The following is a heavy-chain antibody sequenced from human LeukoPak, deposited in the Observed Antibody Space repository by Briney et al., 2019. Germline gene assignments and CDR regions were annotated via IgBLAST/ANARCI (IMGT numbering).Heavy chain of an antibody. D-gene: IGHD6-19*01. J-gene: IGHJ4*02. CDR1: GFTFSSYG. V-gene: IGHV3-20*04. Sequence: GGSLRLSCAASGFTFSSYGMHWVRQAPGKGLEWVSGINWNGGSTGYADSVKGRYTISRDNAKNSPYLQMNSLRAEDTALYYCARRGVAGTQGAFDYWGQGTLVTVSS. CDR3: ARRGVAGTQGAFDY. CDR2: INWNGGST.